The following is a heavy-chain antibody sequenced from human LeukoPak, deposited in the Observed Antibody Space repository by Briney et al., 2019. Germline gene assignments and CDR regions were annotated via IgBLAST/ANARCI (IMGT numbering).Heavy chain of an antibody. CDR2: IYPGDSDT. CDR3: ARRGYSYGSSGYNWFDP. V-gene: IGHV5-51*01. J-gene: IGHJ5*02. Sequence: GESLKISCKGSGYSFTSYWIGWVRQMPGKGLEWMGIIYPGDSDTRYRPSFQGQVTISADKSISTAYLQWSSLKASDTAMYYCARRGYSYGSSGYNWFDPWGQGTLVTVSS. D-gene: IGHD5-18*01. CDR1: GYSFTSYW.